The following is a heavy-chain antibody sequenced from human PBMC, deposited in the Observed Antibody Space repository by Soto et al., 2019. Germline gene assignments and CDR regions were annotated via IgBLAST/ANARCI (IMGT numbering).Heavy chain of an antibody. CDR3: ARAVNYSSSPTVFWFDP. V-gene: IGHV3-23*01. D-gene: IGHD6-13*01. CDR2: ISGSGGST. CDR1: GFTFSSYA. J-gene: IGHJ5*02. Sequence: GGSLRLSCAASGFTFSSYAMNWVRQAPGKGLEWVSAISGSGGSTYYADSVKGRFTISRDSSKNTLYLQMNSLRAEDTAVYYCARAVNYSSSPTVFWFDPWGQGTLVTVSS.